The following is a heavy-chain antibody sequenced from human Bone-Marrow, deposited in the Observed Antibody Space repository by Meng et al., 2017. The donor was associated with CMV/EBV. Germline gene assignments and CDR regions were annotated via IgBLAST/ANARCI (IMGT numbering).Heavy chain of an antibody. V-gene: IGHV1-69*10. D-gene: IGHD2-2*01. J-gene: IGHJ6*01. CDR3: AMGGIVVVPAAIPALRDYYYYYGMDV. CDR1: GGTFSSYA. CDR2: IIPILGIA. Sequence: SVKVSCKASGGTFSSYAISWVRQAPGQGLEWMGGIIPILGIANYAQKFQGRVTITADKSTSTAYMELSSLRSEDTAVYYCAMGGIVVVPAAIPALRDYYYYYGMDVWGQGTTVTVVS.